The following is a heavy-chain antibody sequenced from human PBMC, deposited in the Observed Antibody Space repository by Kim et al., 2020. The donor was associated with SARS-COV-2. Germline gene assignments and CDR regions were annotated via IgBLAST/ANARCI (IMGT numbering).Heavy chain of an antibody. CDR2: IYYSGST. D-gene: IGHD1-26*01. CDR1: GGSISSYY. CDR3: AMWARDAFDI. Sequence: SETLSLTCTVSGGSISSYYWSWIRQPQGKGLEWIGYIYYSGSTNYNPSLKSRGTISVDTSKNQFSLKLSSVTAADTAVYYCAMWARDAFDIWGQGTMVTVSS. J-gene: IGHJ3*02. V-gene: IGHV4-59*08.